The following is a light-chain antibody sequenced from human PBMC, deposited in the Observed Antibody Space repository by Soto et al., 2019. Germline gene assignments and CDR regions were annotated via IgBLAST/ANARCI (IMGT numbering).Light chain of an antibody. Sequence: EIVMTQSPATLSVSPWERATLSCRASQSVRSSLAWYHQKPGQAPRLLIYDASNRATGIPARFSGSGSGTDFTLTISRLEPEDFAVYYCQQYGRSPITFGLGTRLEI. V-gene: IGKV3D-15*01. CDR3: QQYGRSPIT. CDR1: QSVRSS. CDR2: DAS. J-gene: IGKJ5*01.